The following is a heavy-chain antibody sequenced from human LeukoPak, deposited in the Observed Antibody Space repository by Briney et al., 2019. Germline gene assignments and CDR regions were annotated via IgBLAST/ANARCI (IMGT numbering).Heavy chain of an antibody. CDR2: ISYDGSNK. CDR1: GFTFSSYS. J-gene: IGHJ6*02. D-gene: IGHD4-23*01. Sequence: GGSLRLSCAASGFTFSSYSMNWVRQAPGKGLEWVAVISYDGSNKYYADSVKGRFTISRDNSKNTLYLQMNSLRAEDTVVYYCARDIAYGGNYYYYYGMDVWGQGTTVTVSS. CDR3: ARDIAYGGNYYYYYGMDV. V-gene: IGHV3-30*03.